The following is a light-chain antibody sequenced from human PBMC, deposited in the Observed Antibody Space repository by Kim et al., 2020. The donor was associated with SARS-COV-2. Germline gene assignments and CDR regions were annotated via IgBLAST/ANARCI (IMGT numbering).Light chain of an antibody. CDR2: AAS. CDR3: QKYNSAPRT. CDR1: QGISNY. Sequence: ASVGDSVPITCRASQGISNYLAWYQQKPGKVPKLLIYAASTLQSGVPSRFSGSGSGTDFTLTISSLQPEDVATYYCQKYNSAPRTFGQGTKVDIK. J-gene: IGKJ1*01. V-gene: IGKV1-27*01.